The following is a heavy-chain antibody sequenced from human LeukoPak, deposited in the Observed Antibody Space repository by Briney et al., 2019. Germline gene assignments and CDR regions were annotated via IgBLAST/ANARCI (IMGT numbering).Heavy chain of an antibody. CDR2: ISGSGGST. CDR3: AKSVAGRELGALLGYYYGMDV. Sequence: GGSLRLSCAASGFTFSSYAMSWVRQAPGKGLEWVSAISGSGGSTYYADSVKGRFTISRDNSKNTLYLQMNSLRAEDTAVYYCAKSVAGRELGALLGYYYGMDVWGQGTTVTVSS. CDR1: GFTFSSYA. J-gene: IGHJ6*02. V-gene: IGHV3-23*01. D-gene: IGHD6-19*01.